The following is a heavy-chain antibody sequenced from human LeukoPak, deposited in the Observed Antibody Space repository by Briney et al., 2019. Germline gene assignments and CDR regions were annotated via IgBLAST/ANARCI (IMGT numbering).Heavy chain of an antibody. CDR3: ARVRHSSGWNYYGMDV. CDR2: IWYDGSNK. V-gene: IGHV3-33*01. CDR1: GFTFSSYG. D-gene: IGHD6-19*01. J-gene: IGHJ6*02. Sequence: GGALRLSCAASGFTFSSYGMHWGRQAPGKGLEGVAVIWYDGSNKYYADSVKGRFTISRDNSKNTLYLQMNSLRAEDTAVYYCARVRHSSGWNYYGMDVWGQGTTVTVSS.